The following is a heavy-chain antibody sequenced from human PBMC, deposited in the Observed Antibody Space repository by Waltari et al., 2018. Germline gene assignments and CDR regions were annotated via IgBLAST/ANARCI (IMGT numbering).Heavy chain of an antibody. Sequence: QVQLQESGPGLVKPSETLSLTCAVSGYSISSGYYWGWIRQPPGKGLEWIGSIYHSGSTYYNPSLKSRVTISVDTSKNQFSLKLSSVTAADTAVYYCARDRSGGAAYYFDYWGQGTLVTVSS. CDR3: ARDRSGGAAYYFDY. CDR1: GYSISSGYY. J-gene: IGHJ4*02. V-gene: IGHV4-38-2*02. CDR2: IYHSGST. D-gene: IGHD3-16*01.